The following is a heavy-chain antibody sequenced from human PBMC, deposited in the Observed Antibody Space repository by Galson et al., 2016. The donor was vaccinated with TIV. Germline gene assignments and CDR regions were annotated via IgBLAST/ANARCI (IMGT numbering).Heavy chain of an antibody. CDR3: ARQGYYDSSGYYVS. J-gene: IGHJ5*02. CDR2: INSDGSIT. V-gene: IGHV3-74*01. D-gene: IGHD3-22*01. CDR1: GFTFSHYW. Sequence: LRLSCAASGFTFSHYWMHWVRQVPGKGLVWVSRINSDGSITTYADSVEGRFTVSRDNAQNTLYLQMNSLRAEDTAVYYCARQGYYDSSGYYVSWGQGTLVTVSS.